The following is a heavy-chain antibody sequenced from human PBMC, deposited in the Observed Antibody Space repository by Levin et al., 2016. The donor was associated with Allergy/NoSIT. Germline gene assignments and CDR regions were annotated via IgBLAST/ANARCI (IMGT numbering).Heavy chain of an antibody. J-gene: IGHJ3*02. CDR3: ARRTPGYFDWLRDNGAFDI. CDR1: GYTFTSYG. D-gene: IGHD3-9*01. V-gene: IGHV1-2*02. CDR2: INPNSGGT. Sequence: ASVKVSCKASGYTFTSYGISWVRQAPGQGLEWMGWINPNSGGTNYAQKFQGRVTMTRDTSISTAYMELSRLRSDDTAVYYCARRTPGYFDWLRDNGAFDIWGQGTMVTVSS.